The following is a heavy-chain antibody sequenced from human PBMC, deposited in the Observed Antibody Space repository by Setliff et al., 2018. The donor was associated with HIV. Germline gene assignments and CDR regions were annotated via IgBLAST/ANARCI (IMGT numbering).Heavy chain of an antibody. Sequence: PSETLSLTCTVSGDFFSSDYYWGWIRQSPGKGLEWIGNIFHSGTTYYNPSLRSRITISVDTSKNQFFLNMTSVTAADTAVYYCVRAPPGIQLLASTNGPYYFDYWGHGTLVTVSS. D-gene: IGHD1-1*01. V-gene: IGHV4-38-2*02. CDR3: VRAPPGIQLLASTNGPYYFDY. CDR1: GDFFSSDYY. J-gene: IGHJ4*01. CDR2: IFHSGTT.